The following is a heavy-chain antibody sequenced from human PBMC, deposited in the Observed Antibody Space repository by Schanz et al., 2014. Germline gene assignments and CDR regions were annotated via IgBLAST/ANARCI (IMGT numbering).Heavy chain of an antibody. V-gene: IGHV1-18*01. D-gene: IGHD4-17*01. CDR1: GYFFSSYG. CDR3: ARVVRSDYLSELDV. Sequence: QVQLVQSEAAVKKPGASVKVSCKASGYFFSSYGISWVRQAPGQGLEWMGWISPYNGNTKYAEKLEDRGTMTTDISTSTAYMQLRSLTSDDTAVYYCARVVRSDYLSELDVWGQGTQVIVSS. J-gene: IGHJ4*02. CDR2: ISPYNGNT.